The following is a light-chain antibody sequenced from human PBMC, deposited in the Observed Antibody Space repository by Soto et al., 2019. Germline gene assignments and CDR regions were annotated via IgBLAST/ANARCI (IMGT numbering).Light chain of an antibody. V-gene: IGKV1-5*01. CDR3: QQYNSYS. CDR2: HAS. Sequence: DIQMTQSPSTLSGSVGDRVTITCRASQTISSWLAWYQQKPGKAPKALIYHASTLESGVPSRFSGSGSGTEFTLTISSLQPDDFATYYCQQYNSYSFGQGTKVDIK. J-gene: IGKJ1*01. CDR1: QTISSW.